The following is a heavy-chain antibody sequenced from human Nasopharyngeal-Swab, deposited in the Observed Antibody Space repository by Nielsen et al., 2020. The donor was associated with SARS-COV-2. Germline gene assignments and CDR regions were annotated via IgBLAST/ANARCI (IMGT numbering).Heavy chain of an antibody. D-gene: IGHD1-1*01. J-gene: IGHJ6*03. V-gene: IGHV3-21*01. CDR1: GFTFSSYS. Sequence: GGSLRLPCAASGFTFSSYSMNWVRQAPGKGLEWVSSISSSSSYIYYADSVKGRFTISRDNAKNSLYLQMNSLRAEDTAVYYCARDRTNDYYYYMDVWGKGTTVTVSS. CDR2: ISSSSSYI. CDR3: ARDRTNDYYYYMDV.